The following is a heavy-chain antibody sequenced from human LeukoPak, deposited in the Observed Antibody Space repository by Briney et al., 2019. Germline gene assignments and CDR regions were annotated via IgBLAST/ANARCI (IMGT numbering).Heavy chain of an antibody. J-gene: IGHJ6*02. CDR3: ARFYPSDGMDV. D-gene: IGHD2/OR15-2a*01. V-gene: IGHV4-59*01. CDR2: IYYSGST. Sequence: SETLSLTCTVSGGSISSYYWSWIRQPPGKGLERIGYIYYSGSTNYNPSLKSRVTISVDTSKNQFSLKLSSVTAADTAVYYCARFYPSDGMDVWGQGTTVTVSS. CDR1: GGSISSYY.